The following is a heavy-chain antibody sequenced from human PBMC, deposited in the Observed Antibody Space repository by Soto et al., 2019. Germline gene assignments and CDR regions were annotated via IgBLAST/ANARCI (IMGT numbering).Heavy chain of an antibody. Sequence: ASVKVSCKASGYTFSNYAMYWVRQAPGQGLEWMGWINADNGNTKYSQKFQGRVTITRDTSASTAYMELSSLRSEDTAVYYCARVSGQWLANFDYWGQGTLVTVSS. D-gene: IGHD6-19*01. CDR2: INADNGNT. CDR3: ARVSGQWLANFDY. J-gene: IGHJ4*02. CDR1: GYTFSNYA. V-gene: IGHV1-3*01.